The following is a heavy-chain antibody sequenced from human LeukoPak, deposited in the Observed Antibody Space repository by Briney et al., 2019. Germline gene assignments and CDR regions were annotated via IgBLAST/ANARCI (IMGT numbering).Heavy chain of an antibody. CDR3: AREVSEGFDF. Sequence: GGSLRLSCAASGFTFSNYAMAWVRQAPGKGLEWVSAISGSGDSTYYADSVKGRFAISRDNAKNSVNLQMNSLRAEDTALYYCAREVSEGFDFWGQGTLVTVSS. CDR2: ISGSGDST. J-gene: IGHJ4*02. CDR1: GFTFSNYA. V-gene: IGHV3-23*01. D-gene: IGHD3-22*01.